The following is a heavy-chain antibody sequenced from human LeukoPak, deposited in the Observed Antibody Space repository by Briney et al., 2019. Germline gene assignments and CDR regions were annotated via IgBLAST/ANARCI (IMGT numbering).Heavy chain of an antibody. V-gene: IGHV4-4*07. D-gene: IGHD3-10*01. CDR1: GGSISSYY. Sequence: PSETLSLTCTVSGGSISSYYWSWIRQPAGKGLEWIGRIYTSGSTNYNPSLKSRVTMSVDTSKNQFSLKLSSVTAADTAVYYCAREVLLWFGELFRWFDPWGQGTLVTASS. CDR2: IYTSGST. J-gene: IGHJ5*02. CDR3: AREVLLWFGELFRWFDP.